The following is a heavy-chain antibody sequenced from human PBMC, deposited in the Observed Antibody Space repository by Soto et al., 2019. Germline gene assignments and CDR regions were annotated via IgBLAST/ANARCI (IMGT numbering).Heavy chain of an antibody. V-gene: IGHV3-64D*06. CDR1: VFTFSSFS. CDR3: VKSRGGANHDFFD. Sequence: GGSLLLSCSASVFTFSSFSMHWVRQSPGKGLEYVSHMSSDGGRIYYADSVKGRFTISRDDSKNMLYLQMSSLRPDGSAVYYCVKSRGGANHDFFDWGEGTQVTVSS. D-gene: IGHD3-10*01. J-gene: IGHJ4*02. CDR2: MSSDGGRI.